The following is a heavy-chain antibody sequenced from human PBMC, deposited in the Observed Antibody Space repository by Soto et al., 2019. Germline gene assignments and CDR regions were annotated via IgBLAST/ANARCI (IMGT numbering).Heavy chain of an antibody. J-gene: IGHJ4*02. D-gene: IGHD3-10*01. Sequence: EVQLLESGGGLVQPGGSLRLSCAASGFPFSNFAMTWVRQAPGKGLDWVSTISSFSTNTYYADSVKGRFTISRDNSRNTLYLHMNSLRTEDTAVYYCAKYYLFTERGDKADDDHWGQGTLVTVSS. CDR2: ISSFSTNT. CDR1: GFPFSNFA. CDR3: AKYYLFTERGDKADDDH. V-gene: IGHV3-23*05.